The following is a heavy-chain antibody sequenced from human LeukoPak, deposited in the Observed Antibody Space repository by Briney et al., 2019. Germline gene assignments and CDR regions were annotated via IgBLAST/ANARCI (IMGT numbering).Heavy chain of an antibody. D-gene: IGHD6-13*01. CDR3: ARKTAAARGPYDY. CDR2: INHSGST. J-gene: IGHJ4*02. V-gene: IGHV4-34*01. Sequence: RPSETLSLTCAVYGGSFSGYYWSWIRHPPGKGLEWIGEINHSGSTNYNSSLKSRVTISVDTSKNQFSLKLSSVTAADTAVYYCARKTAAARGPYDYWGQGTLVTVSS. CDR1: GGSFSGYY.